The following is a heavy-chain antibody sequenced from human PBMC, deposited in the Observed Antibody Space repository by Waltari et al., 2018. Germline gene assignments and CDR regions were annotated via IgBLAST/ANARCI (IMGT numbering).Heavy chain of an antibody. CDR2: IWFDGSDK. CDR1: GFTFSNFG. CDR3: AKDAFGNTYLDF. Sequence: VNLVESGGGVVQPGGSLRLSCPTSGFTFSNFGMHWVRQAPGKGLEWVALIWFDGSDKFYADSVRGRFTISRDNSARTLYLDMDSLRLDDTAMYYCAKDAFGNTYLDFWGQGTLVTVSS. V-gene: IGHV3-30*02. D-gene: IGHD2-2*02. J-gene: IGHJ4*02.